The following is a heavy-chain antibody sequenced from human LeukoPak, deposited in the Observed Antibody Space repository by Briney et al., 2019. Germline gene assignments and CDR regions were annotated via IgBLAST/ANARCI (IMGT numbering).Heavy chain of an antibody. Sequence: GVSLRLSCAASGFTFSSYAMSWVRQSPGKGLECVSTISGSGGSTYYADSVKGRFTISRDNSKNTLYLQVNSLGAEDTAVYYCARGEYSYGPLDYYYYMDVWGKGTTVTVSS. J-gene: IGHJ6*03. CDR1: GFTFSSYA. V-gene: IGHV3-23*01. D-gene: IGHD5-18*01. CDR3: ARGEYSYGPLDYYYYMDV. CDR2: ISGSGGST.